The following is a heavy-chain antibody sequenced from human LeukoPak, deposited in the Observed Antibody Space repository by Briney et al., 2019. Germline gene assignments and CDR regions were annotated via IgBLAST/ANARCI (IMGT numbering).Heavy chain of an antibody. CDR3: ARGYSGYDPHYYYYMDV. D-gene: IGHD5-12*01. CDR2: IYTSGST. CDR1: GGSINSYY. J-gene: IGHJ6*03. Sequence: SETLSLTCTVSGGSINSYYWSWIRQPAGKGLEWIGRIYTSGSTNYNPSLKSRVTMSVDTSKNQFSLKLSSVTAADTAVYYCARGYSGYDPHYYYYMDVWGKGTTVTVSS. V-gene: IGHV4-4*07.